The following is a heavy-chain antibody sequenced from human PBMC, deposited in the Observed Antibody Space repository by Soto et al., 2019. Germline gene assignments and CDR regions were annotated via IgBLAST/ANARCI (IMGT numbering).Heavy chain of an antibody. CDR2: ISSSSSTI. D-gene: IGHD6-19*01. V-gene: IGHV3-48*02. Sequence: QAGGSLRLSCAASGFTFSSYSMNWVRQAPGKGLEWVSYISSSSSTIYYADSVKGRFTISRDNAKNSLYLQMNSLRDEDTAVYYWARDFPTGAGTGYYGMDVWGQGTTVTVSS. CDR1: GFTFSSYS. J-gene: IGHJ6*02. CDR3: ARDFPTGAGTGYYGMDV.